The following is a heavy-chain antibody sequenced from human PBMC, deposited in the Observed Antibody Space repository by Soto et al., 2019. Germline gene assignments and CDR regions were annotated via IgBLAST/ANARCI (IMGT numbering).Heavy chain of an antibody. Sequence: QVQLVQSGAEVKKPGSSVTVSCTASGGTLTSFTIYWVRQAPGQGFEWMGSFIPRMGKINYAQRFQGRVTLSADESSNTAYLELSSLTAEDTAVYYCARGWVEEAFDMWGHGTLVTMSS. V-gene: IGHV1-69*18. CDR3: ARGWVEEAFDM. D-gene: IGHD2-15*01. CDR1: GGTLTSFT. CDR2: FIPRMGKI. J-gene: IGHJ3*02.